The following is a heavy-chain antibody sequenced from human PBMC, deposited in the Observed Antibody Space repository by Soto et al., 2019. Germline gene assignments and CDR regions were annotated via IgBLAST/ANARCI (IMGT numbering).Heavy chain of an antibody. J-gene: IGHJ3*02. D-gene: IGHD3-3*01. Sequence: PSETLSLTCTVSSGSMSGYYWNWIRQPPGKGLEWIGYIYYSGSTNYNPSLKSRVTISVDTSKDQFSLKLSSVTAADTAVYYCARAGDYDFWSGYSNDAFDIWGQGTMVTVSS. CDR1: SGSMSGYY. CDR2: IYYSGST. V-gene: IGHV4-59*01. CDR3: ARAGDYDFWSGYSNDAFDI.